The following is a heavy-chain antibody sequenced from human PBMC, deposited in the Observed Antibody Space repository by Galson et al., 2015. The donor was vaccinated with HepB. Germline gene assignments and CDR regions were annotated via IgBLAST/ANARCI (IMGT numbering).Heavy chain of an antibody. CDR3: TRLADFSGYSSS. CDR2: IRSKANSYAT. V-gene: IGHV3-73*01. D-gene: IGHD6-13*01. J-gene: IGHJ4*02. Sequence: VRQASGKGLEWVGRIRSKANSYATAYAASLKGRFTISRDDSKNTAYLHMKSLKTEDTAVYYCTRLADFSGYSSSWGQGTLVTVSS.